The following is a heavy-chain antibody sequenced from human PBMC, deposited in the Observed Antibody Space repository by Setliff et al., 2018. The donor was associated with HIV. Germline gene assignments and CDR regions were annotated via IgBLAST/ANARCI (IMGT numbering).Heavy chain of an antibody. CDR2: INTNTGNP. V-gene: IGHV7-4-1*02. J-gene: IGHJ6*03. CDR1: GYTFTSYA. Sequence: ASVKVSCKASGYTFTSYAMNWVRQAPGQGLDWMGWINTNTGNPTYAQGFTGRFVFSLDTSVSTAYLQISSLKAEDTAVYYCARVGSYDFWSGLYYSMDVWGKGTKVTVSS. D-gene: IGHD3-3*01. CDR3: ARVGSYDFWSGLYYSMDV.